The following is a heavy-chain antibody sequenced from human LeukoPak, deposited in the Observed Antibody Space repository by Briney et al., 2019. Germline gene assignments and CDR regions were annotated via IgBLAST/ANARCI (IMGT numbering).Heavy chain of an antibody. CDR3: ARDPGVRSLDY. Sequence: GGSLRLSCAASGFTFSSYAMHWVRQAPGKGLEWVAVISYDGSNKYYADSVKGRFTISRDNSKNTLYLQMNSLRAEDTAVYYCARDPGVRSLDYWGQGTLVTVSS. CDR2: ISYDGSNK. V-gene: IGHV3-30*04. J-gene: IGHJ4*02. D-gene: IGHD1-26*01. CDR1: GFTFSSYA.